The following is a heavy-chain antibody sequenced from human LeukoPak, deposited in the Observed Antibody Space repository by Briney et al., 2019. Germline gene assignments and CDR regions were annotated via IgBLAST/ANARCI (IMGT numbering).Heavy chain of an antibody. J-gene: IGHJ4*02. CDR2: VYYTGSA. D-gene: IGHD3-22*01. CDR1: GGSISSYY. V-gene: IGHV4-59*12. CDR3: ARDPVYYDSSVYQEEDY. Sequence: KPSETLSLTCTVSGGSISSYYWSWNRQPPGKGLEWIAYVYYTGSANYNPSLKSRVTISVDTSKKQFSLNLTSVTAADTAVYYCARDPVYYDSSVYQEEDYWGQGTLVTVSS.